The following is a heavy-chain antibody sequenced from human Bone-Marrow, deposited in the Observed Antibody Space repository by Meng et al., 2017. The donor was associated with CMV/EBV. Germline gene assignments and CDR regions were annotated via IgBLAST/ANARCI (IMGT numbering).Heavy chain of an antibody. CDR3: ANLIDCSSTSCYFDY. CDR1: GGTFSSYA. CDR2: IIPILGIA. V-gene: IGHV1-69*10. J-gene: IGHJ4*02. Sequence: SVKVSCKASGGTFSSYAISWVRQAPGQGLEWMGGIIPILGIANYAQKFQGRVTITADKSTSTAYMELSSLRSEDTAVYYCANLIDCSSTSCYFDYWGQGTRVTGSS. D-gene: IGHD2-2*01.